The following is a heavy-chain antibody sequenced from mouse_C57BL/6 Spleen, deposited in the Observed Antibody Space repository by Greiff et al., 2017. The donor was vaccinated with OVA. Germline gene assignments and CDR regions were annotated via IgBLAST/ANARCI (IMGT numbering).Heavy chain of an antibody. J-gene: IGHJ4*01. V-gene: IGHV1-81*01. D-gene: IGHD2-4*01. CDR2: IYPRSGNT. CDR1: GYTFTSYG. Sequence: QVHVKQSGAELARPGASVKLSCKASGYTFTSYGISWVKQRTGQGLEWIGEIYPRSGNTYYNEKFKGKATLTADKSSSTAYMELRSLTSEDSAVYFCARENDYDVDAMDYWGQGTSVTVSS. CDR3: ARENDYDVDAMDY.